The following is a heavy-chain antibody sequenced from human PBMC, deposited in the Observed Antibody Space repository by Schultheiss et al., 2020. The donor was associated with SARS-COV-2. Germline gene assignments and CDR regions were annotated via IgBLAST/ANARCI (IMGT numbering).Heavy chain of an antibody. V-gene: IGHV4-39*01. CDR1: GGSVSSGSYY. CDR2: IYYSGST. J-gene: IGHJ5*02. Sequence: SETLSLTCTVSGGSVSSGSYYWSWIRQPPGKGLEWIGSIYYSGSTYYNPSLKSRVTISVDTSKNQFSLKLSSVTAADTAVYYCARHVVQGYDFWSGYFDPEQNWFDHWGQGTLVTVSS. D-gene: IGHD3-3*01. CDR3: ARHVVQGYDFWSGYFDPEQNWFDH.